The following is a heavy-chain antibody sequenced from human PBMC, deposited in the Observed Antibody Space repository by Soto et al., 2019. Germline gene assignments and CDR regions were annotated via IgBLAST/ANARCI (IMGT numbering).Heavy chain of an antibody. V-gene: IGHV3-30*18. CDR1: GFTFSSYG. D-gene: IGHD4-17*01. CDR2: ISNDGSKK. J-gene: IGHJ6*02. CDR3: AKRVYEYGDSVPYYGMDV. Sequence: QVQLVESGGGVVQPGRALRHSCAAAGFTFSSYGMHWVRQAPGKGLEWVAVISNDGSKKSYADSVKGRFTISRDNSKNKLYLQMNSLRAEDTAVYYCAKRVYEYGDSVPYYGMDVWGQGTTVTVSS.